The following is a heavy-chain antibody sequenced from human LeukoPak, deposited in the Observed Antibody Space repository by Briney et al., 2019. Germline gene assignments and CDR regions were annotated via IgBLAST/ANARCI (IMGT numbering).Heavy chain of an antibody. V-gene: IGHV3-21*01. D-gene: IGHD1-20*01. Sequence: GGSLRPSCAASGFTFSSYSMNWVRQAPGKGLEWVSSISSSSSYIYYADSVKGRFTISRDNAKKSLYLQMNSLRAEDTAVYYCARDPYGYSKSIHNWNDVGDYYFDYWGQGTLVTVSS. CDR1: GFTFSSYS. CDR2: ISSSSSYI. CDR3: ARDPYGYSKSIHNWNDVGDYYFDY. J-gene: IGHJ4*02.